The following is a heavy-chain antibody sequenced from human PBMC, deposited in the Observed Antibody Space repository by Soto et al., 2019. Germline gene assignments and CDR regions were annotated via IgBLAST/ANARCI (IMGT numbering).Heavy chain of an antibody. CDR1: GYSFTSYW. V-gene: IGHV5-51*01. CDR2: IYPGDSDT. J-gene: IGHJ6*02. D-gene: IGHD3-22*01. Sequence: GESLKISCKGSGYSFTSYWIGWVRQMPGKGLEWMGIIYPGDSDTRYSPSFQGQVTISADKSISTAYLQWSSLKASDTAMYYCARHKYYYDSSGYSILSYYYGMDVWGQGTTVTVSS. CDR3: ARHKYYYDSSGYSILSYYYGMDV.